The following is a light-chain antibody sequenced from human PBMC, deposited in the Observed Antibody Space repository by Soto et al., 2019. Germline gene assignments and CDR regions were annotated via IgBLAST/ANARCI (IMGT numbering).Light chain of an antibody. Sequence: QSVLTQPPSASGSPGQSVTISGTGTNSDIGAYDYVSWYQQHPGKVPKLMIYEVSKRPSGVPDRFSASKSGNTASLTVSGLQAEDEADYYCSSHGGANNFYVFGTGTKVTVL. J-gene: IGLJ1*01. CDR3: SSHGGANNFYV. CDR2: EVS. V-gene: IGLV2-8*01. CDR1: NSDIGAYDY.